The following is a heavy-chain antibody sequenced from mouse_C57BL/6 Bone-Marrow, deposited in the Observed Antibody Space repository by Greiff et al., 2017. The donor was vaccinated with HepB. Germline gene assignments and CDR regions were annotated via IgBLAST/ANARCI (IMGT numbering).Heavy chain of an antibody. V-gene: IGHV1-50*01. CDR2: IDPSDSYT. J-gene: IGHJ3*01. Sequence: QVQLQQPGAELVKPGASVKLSCKASGYTFTSYWMQWVKQRPGQGLEWIGEIDPSDSYTNYNQKFKGKATLTVDTSSSTAYMQLRSLTSEDSAVYYCARAYYGYDRLAYWGQGTLVTVSA. D-gene: IGHD2-9*01. CDR1: GYTFTSYW. CDR3: ARAYYGYDRLAY.